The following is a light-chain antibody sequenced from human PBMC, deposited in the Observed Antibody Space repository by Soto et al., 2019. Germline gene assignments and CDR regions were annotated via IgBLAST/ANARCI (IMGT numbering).Light chain of an antibody. CDR1: SGSIASNY. CDR3: QSYDTSNHGI. V-gene: IGLV6-57*03. CDR2: EDN. Sequence: NFMLTQPHSVSESQGKTVTISCTRSSGSIASNYVQWYQQRPGSAPTTVIYEDNQRPSGVPDRFSGSIDSSSNSASLTISGLKTEDEADYYCQSYDTSNHGIFGTGTKLTVL. J-gene: IGLJ1*01.